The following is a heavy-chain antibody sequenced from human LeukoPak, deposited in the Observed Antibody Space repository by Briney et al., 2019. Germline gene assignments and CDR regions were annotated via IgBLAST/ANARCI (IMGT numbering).Heavy chain of an antibody. CDR2: INPNSGGT. D-gene: IGHD3-10*01. Sequence: ASVKVSCKASGYTFTGYCMHWVRQAPGQRLEWMGWINPNSGGTNYAHKFQGRVTMTRDTSISTAYMELSRLRSDDTAVYYCARALWFGELLQFDYWGQGTLVTVSS. V-gene: IGHV1-2*07. CDR3: ARALWFGELLQFDY. J-gene: IGHJ4*02. CDR1: GYTFTGYC.